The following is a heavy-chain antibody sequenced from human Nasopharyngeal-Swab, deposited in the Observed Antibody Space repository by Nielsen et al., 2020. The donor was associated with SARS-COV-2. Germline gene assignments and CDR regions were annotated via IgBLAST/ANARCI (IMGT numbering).Heavy chain of an antibody. J-gene: IGHJ4*02. CDR2: ISSSSSYI. D-gene: IGHD5-24*01. Sequence: GESLKISCAAPRFTFNNYNFNWVRQAPGKGLEWVSSISSSSSYIYYADSVKGRFTISRDNAKNSLYLQMNSLRAEDTAVYYCAKDIRRVRWLQLFDYWGQGTLVTVSP. V-gene: IGHV3-21*01. CDR1: RFTFNNYN. CDR3: AKDIRRVRWLQLFDY.